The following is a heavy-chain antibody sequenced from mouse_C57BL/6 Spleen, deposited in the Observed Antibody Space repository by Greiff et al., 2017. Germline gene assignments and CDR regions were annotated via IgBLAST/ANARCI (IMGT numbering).Heavy chain of an antibody. Sequence: QVQLQQSGAELVKPGASVKMSCQASGYTFTSYWITWVKQRPGQGLEWIGDIYPGSGSTNYNQKFKSKATLTVDTSSSTAYMQLSSLTSEDSAVYYCARPSYDDAYAMDYWGQGTSVTVSS. D-gene: IGHD2-4*01. CDR1: GYTFTSYW. V-gene: IGHV1-55*01. J-gene: IGHJ4*01. CDR3: ARPSYDDAYAMDY. CDR2: IYPGSGST.